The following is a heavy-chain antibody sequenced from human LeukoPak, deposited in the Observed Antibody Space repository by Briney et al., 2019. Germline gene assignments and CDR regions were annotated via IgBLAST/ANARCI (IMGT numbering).Heavy chain of an antibody. CDR3: VMAPPGD. D-gene: IGHD2-21*01. CDR2: INSGGDT. J-gene: IGHJ4*02. V-gene: IGHV3-53*01. CDR1: GLTVSSNY. Sequence: GGSLRLSCAASGLTVSSNYMSWVRQAPGKGLKWASVINSGGDTNYADSVKGRFTISRDISKNTVFLQMDNLSSDDTAVYYCVMAPPGDWGLGTLVTVSS.